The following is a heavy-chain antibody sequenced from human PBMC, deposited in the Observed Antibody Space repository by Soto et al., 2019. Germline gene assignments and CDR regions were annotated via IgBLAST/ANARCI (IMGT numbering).Heavy chain of an antibody. Sequence: GGSLRLSCAASGFTFSSYAMSWVRQAPGKGLEWVSAISGSGGSTYYADSVKGRFTISRDNSKNSGNAGYAQKFQGRVTLTRNTAIGIVYMEMSSLRYDDTAVYYCARASSGYGFDAFDIWGQGTMVTVSS. V-gene: IGHV3-23*01. CDR2: ISGSGGST. D-gene: IGHD2-2*01. CDR3: TAIGIVYMEMSSLRYDDTAVYYCARASSGYGFDAFDI. CDR1: GFTFSSYA. J-gene: IGHJ3*02.